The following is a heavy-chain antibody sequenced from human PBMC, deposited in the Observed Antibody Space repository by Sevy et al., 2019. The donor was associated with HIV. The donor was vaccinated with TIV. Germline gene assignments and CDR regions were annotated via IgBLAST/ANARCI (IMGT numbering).Heavy chain of an antibody. CDR1: GYTFTGYY. V-gene: IGHV1-2*06. D-gene: IGHD6-6*01. CDR3: ARSIAARFLNAFDI. Sequence: ASVKVSCKACGYTFTGYYIYWVRQAPGQGLEWMGRINPNNGDTNYAQKFQGRVTMTRDTSISTAYMELSRLRSDETAVYYCARSIAARFLNAFDIWGQGTRVTVSS. CDR2: INPNNGDT. J-gene: IGHJ3*02.